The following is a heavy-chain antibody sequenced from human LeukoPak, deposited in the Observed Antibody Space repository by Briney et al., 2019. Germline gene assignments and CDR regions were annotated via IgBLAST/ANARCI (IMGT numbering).Heavy chain of an antibody. V-gene: IGHV3-11*01. CDR3: ANSLHDSSGYYYGGGFDY. CDR2: ISISGTTI. J-gene: IGHJ4*02. D-gene: IGHD3-22*01. CDR1: GFAFTDYY. Sequence: GSLRLSCAASGFAFTDYYMSWIRQAPGKRLDWVSYISISGTTINYADSVKGRFTFSRDNAKNSLYLQMNSLRAEDTALYYCANSLHDSSGYYYGGGFDYWGQGTLVTVSS.